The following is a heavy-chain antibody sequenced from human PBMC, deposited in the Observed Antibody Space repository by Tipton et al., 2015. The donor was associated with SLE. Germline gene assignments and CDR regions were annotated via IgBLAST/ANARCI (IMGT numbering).Heavy chain of an antibody. D-gene: IGHD3-16*02. J-gene: IGHJ5*02. CDR3: ARVIMITFGGVIVIPGWFDP. V-gene: IGHV4-59*11. Sequence: TLSLTCTVSGGSISSQYWSWIRQPPGKGLEWIGYIYYSGRTNYNPSLKSRVTISVDTSKNQFSLKLSSVTAADTAVYYCARVIMITFGGVIVIPGWFDPWGQGTLVTVSS. CDR1: GGSISSQY. CDR2: IYYSGRT.